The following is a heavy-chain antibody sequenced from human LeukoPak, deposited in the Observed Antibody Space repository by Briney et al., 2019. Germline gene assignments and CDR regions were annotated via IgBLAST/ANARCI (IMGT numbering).Heavy chain of an antibody. D-gene: IGHD3-22*01. V-gene: IGHV4-59*12. CDR2: IYFTGST. CDR1: GGSMTNSY. J-gene: IGHJ3*02. CDR3: ARLLFIDSSGLDAFDI. Sequence: SETLSLTCTVSGGSMTNSYWGWIRQPPGKGLEWLGYIYFTGSTNSNPSLKSRVTISLDTSKNQLSLRLTSVTAADTAVYYCARLLFIDSSGLDAFDIWGQGTMVTVSS.